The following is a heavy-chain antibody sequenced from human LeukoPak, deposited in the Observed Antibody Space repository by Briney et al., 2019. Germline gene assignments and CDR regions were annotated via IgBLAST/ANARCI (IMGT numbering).Heavy chain of an antibody. CDR1: GGSISGYY. J-gene: IGHJ4*02. D-gene: IGHD3-22*01. CDR3: ARRYDSSAYVPHFDH. CDR2: VHYSGST. Sequence: SETLSLTCSVSGGSISGYYWSWIRQTPGKGLEWIWYVHYSGSTIYNPSLKSRVTISVDTSKNQFSLRLSSVTAADTAVYYCARRYDSSAYVPHFDHWGQGTLVTVSS. V-gene: IGHV4-59*08.